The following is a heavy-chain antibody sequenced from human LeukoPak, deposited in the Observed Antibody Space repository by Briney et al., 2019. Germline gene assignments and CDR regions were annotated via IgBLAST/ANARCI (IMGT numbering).Heavy chain of an antibody. D-gene: IGHD3-10*01. CDR3: ARRPYYYGSGSYEGAFDI. Sequence: SVKVSCKASGGTFSIYAISWVRQAPGQGLDWMGGIIPIFGTANYAQNFQGRVTITADKSMSTAYMELSRLRSEDTAVYYCARRPYYYGSGSYEGAFDIWGQGTMVIVSS. CDR1: GGTFSIYA. V-gene: IGHV1-69*06. J-gene: IGHJ3*02. CDR2: IIPIFGTA.